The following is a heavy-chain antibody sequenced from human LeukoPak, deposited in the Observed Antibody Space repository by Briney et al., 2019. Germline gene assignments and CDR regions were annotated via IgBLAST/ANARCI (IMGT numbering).Heavy chain of an antibody. Sequence: PSETLSLTCAVYGGSFSGYYWSWIRQPPGKGLEWIGEINHSGSTNYNPSLKSRVTISVDTSKNQFSLKLSSVTAADTAVYYCAREKYYYDSSGYFTFDYWGRGTLVTVSS. CDR1: GGSFSGYY. CDR2: INHSGST. V-gene: IGHV4-34*01. J-gene: IGHJ4*02. D-gene: IGHD3-22*01. CDR3: AREKYYYDSSGYFTFDY.